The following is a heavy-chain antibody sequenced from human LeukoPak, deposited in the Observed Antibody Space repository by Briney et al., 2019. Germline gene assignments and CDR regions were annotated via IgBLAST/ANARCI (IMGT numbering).Heavy chain of an antibody. CDR2: ISYDGSNK. CDR3: AKDLEGYNNYYYGMDV. J-gene: IGHJ6*02. D-gene: IGHD1-14*01. CDR1: GFTLSRYG. V-gene: IGHV3-30*18. Sequence: PGRSLRLSCAASGFTLSRYGMHWVRQAPGKGLEWVAVISYDGSNKYYADSVKGRFTISRDNSKNTLYLQMNSLRAEDTAVYYCAKDLEGYNNYYYGMDVWGQGTTVTVSS.